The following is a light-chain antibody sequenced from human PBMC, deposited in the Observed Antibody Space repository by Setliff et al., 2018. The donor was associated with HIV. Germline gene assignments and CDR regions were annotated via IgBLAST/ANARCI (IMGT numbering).Light chain of an antibody. V-gene: IGLV3-21*02. CDR3: QVWDTSSDHPV. CDR2: DDS. CDR1: DIGSKS. J-gene: IGLJ2*01. Sequence: SSELTQPPSVSVAPGWTAMITCEGSDIGSKSVHWYQQKPGQAPVLVVYDDSDRPSGIPERFSGSNSGNTATLTSSRVEAGDEADYYCQVWDTSSDHPVFGGGTK.